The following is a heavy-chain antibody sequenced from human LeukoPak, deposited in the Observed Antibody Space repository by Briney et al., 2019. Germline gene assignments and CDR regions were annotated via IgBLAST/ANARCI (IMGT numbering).Heavy chain of an antibody. CDR2: IYYSGST. J-gene: IGHJ5*02. V-gene: IGHV4-59*08. CDR3: ARGIVATIDNWFDP. Sequence: SQTLSLTCTVSGGSISSYYWSWIRQPPGKGLEWIGYIYYSGSTNYNPSLKSRVTISVDTSKNQFSLKLSSVTAADTAVYYCARGIVATIDNWFDPWGQGTLVTVSS. CDR1: GGSISSYY. D-gene: IGHD5-12*01.